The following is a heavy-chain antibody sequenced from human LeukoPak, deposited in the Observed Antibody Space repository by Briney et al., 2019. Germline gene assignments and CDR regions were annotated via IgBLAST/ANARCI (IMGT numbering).Heavy chain of an antibody. J-gene: IGHJ5*02. CDR1: GFTFSSYG. CDR2: IRYDGSNK. V-gene: IGHV3-30*02. D-gene: IGHD1-14*01. Sequence: PGGSLRLSCAASGFTFSSYGMHWVRQAPGKGLEWVAFIRYDGSNKYYADSVKGRFTISRDNSKNTLHLQMNSLRAEDTAVYYCAKDTTPPKAGFDPWGQGTLVTVSS. CDR3: AKDTTPPKAGFDP.